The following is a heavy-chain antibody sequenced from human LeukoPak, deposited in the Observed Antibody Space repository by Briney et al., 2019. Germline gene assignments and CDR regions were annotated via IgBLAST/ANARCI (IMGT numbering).Heavy chain of an antibody. Sequence: PSQTLSLTCTASGGSISSGSYYWSWIRQPAGKGLEWIGRIYTSGSTNYNPSLKSRVTISVDTSKNQFSLKLSSVTAADTAVYYCARDYDWNYDRWGQGTLVTVSS. CDR2: IYTSGST. V-gene: IGHV4-61*02. D-gene: IGHD1-7*01. CDR3: ARDYDWNYDR. J-gene: IGHJ4*02. CDR1: GGSISSGSYY.